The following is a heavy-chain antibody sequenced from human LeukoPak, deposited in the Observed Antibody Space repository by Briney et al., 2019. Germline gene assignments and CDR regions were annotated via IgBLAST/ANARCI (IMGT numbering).Heavy chain of an antibody. CDR3: ARTTMETQYFDR. V-gene: IGHV3-74*03. CDR1: GFKLSSYY. D-gene: IGHD1-1*01. J-gene: IGHJ4*02. CDR2: LKGDGSST. Sequence: PGGSLRLACAASGFKLSSYYMDWVRQGPGKGLVWVSRLKGDGSSTKYADSVQGRFTISRDDAKNTLYLQMTSVRVEDAAVYYCARTTMETQYFDRWGQGTLVTVSS.